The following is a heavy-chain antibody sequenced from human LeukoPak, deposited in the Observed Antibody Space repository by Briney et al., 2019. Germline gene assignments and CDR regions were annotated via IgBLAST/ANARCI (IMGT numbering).Heavy chain of an antibody. Sequence: PGGSLRLSCAASGFTFSTYAMSWVRQAPGKGLDWVSFISGSGGSTYYTDSVKGRFTISRDNSKNTLYLQMNSLRAEDTAVYYCAKHALNPSGGWLRNPFDIWGQGTMVIVSS. CDR3: AKHALNPSGGWLRNPFDI. CDR1: GFTFSTYA. CDR2: ISGSGGST. J-gene: IGHJ3*02. D-gene: IGHD6-19*01. V-gene: IGHV3-23*01.